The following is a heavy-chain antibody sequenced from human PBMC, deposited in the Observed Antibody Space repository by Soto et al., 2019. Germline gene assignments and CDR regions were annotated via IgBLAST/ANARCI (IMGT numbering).Heavy chain of an antibody. D-gene: IGHD2-15*01. CDR2: ISSSSSYI. Sequence: PGGSLRLSCAASGFTFSSYSMNWVRQAPGKGLEWVSSISSSSSYIYYADSVKGRFTISRDNAKNSLYLQMNSLRAEDTAVYYCARDPGCRGFLYDDYGMDVWGQGPMVTVSS. CDR1: GFTFSSYS. V-gene: IGHV3-21*01. J-gene: IGHJ6*02. CDR3: ARDPGCRGFLYDDYGMDV.